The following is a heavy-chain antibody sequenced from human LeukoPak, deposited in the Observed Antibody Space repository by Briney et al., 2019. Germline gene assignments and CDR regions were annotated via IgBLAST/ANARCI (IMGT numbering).Heavy chain of an antibody. V-gene: IGHV1-18*01. D-gene: IGHD4-23*01. CDR3: ARSRWPEDL. CDR2: ISAYTGNT. Sequence: GASVKVSCKTSDYTFSNYGITWVRQAPGQGLEWMGWISAYTGNTTFAQKFQGRVTMTTDTTSSTAYMELRSLTSDDTAVYYCARSRWPEDLWGRGTLVTVSS. CDR1: DYTFSNYG. J-gene: IGHJ5*02.